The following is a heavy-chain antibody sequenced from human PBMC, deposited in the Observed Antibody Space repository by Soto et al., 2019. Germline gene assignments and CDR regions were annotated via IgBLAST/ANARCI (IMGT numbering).Heavy chain of an antibody. Sequence: SETLSLTCTVSGGSISSYYWSWIRQPPGKGLEWIGYIYYSGSTNYNPSHKSRVTISVDTSKNQFSLKLSSVTAADTAVYYCALLGIAVAGTDYWGQGTLVTVSS. CDR1: GGSISSYY. J-gene: IGHJ4*02. CDR3: ALLGIAVAGTDY. V-gene: IGHV4-59*01. CDR2: IYYSGST. D-gene: IGHD6-19*01.